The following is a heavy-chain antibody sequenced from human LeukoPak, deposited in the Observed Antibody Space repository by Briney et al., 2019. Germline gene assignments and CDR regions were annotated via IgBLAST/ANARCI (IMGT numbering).Heavy chain of an antibody. Sequence: MPSETLSLTCAVSGYSISSGYYWGWIRQPPGKGLEWNGSIYHSGSTYYNPSLKSRVTISVDTSKNQFSLKLSSVTAADAAVYYCARVAQNFYGSGSYYNGFQIWFDPGGQGTLVTVSS. CDR3: ARVAQNFYGSGSYYNGFQIWFDP. D-gene: IGHD3-10*01. V-gene: IGHV4-38-2*01. CDR1: GYSISSGYY. J-gene: IGHJ5*02. CDR2: IYHSGST.